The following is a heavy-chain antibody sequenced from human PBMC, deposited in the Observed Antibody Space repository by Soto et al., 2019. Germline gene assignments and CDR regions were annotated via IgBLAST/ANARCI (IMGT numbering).Heavy chain of an antibody. Sequence: SETLSLTCAVSGGSISSSNWLSWVRQPPGKGLEWIGEIYHSGSTNYNPSLKSRVTISVDKSKNQFSLKLSSVTAEDTAVYYCAKDLSYSITQTHYYGMEVWGQGTTVTVSS. CDR1: GGSISSSNW. V-gene: IGHV4-4*02. CDR3: AKDLSYSITQTHYYGMEV. CDR2: IYHSGST. J-gene: IGHJ6*02. D-gene: IGHD4-4*01.